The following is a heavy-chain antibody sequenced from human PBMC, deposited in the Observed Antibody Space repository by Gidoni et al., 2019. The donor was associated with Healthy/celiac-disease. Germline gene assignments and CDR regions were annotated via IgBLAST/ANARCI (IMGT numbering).Heavy chain of an antibody. V-gene: IGHV1-69*06. CDR3: ARSLGLYCGGDCSYYFDY. CDR2: IIPIFGTA. J-gene: IGHJ4*02. CDR1: GGTFSSYA. D-gene: IGHD2-21*02. Sequence: QVQLVQSGAEVKKPGSSVKVSCKASGGTFSSYAISWVRQAPGPGLEWMGGIIPIFGTANYAQKFQGRVTITADKSTSTAYMELSSLRSEDTAVYYCARSLGLYCGGDCSYYFDYWGQGTLVTVSS.